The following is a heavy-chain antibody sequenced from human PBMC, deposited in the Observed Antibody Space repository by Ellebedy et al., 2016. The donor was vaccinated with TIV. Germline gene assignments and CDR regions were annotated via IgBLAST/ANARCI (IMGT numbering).Heavy chain of an antibody. CDR3: ARRGNYLGDAFDI. D-gene: IGHD1-26*01. V-gene: IGHV3-48*02. CDR1: GFTFSTYS. Sequence: GGSLRLXXVASGFTFSTYSMNWVRQAPGKGLEWISYIVGVGSTTYYADSLKGRFTNSRDNDKNSLYLQMNSLRDEDTAVYYCARRGNYLGDAFDIWGQGAMVIVSS. J-gene: IGHJ3*02. CDR2: IVGVGSTT.